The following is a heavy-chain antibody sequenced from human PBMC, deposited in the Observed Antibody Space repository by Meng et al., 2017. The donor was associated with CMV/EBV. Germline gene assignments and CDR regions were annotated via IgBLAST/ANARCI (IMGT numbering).Heavy chain of an antibody. CDR2: IDWDDDK. V-gene: IGHV2-70*20. J-gene: IGHJ4*02. CDR1: GFPLSTSGMC. CDR3: ARIAYGGNSGYFDY. D-gene: IGHD4-23*01. Sequence: SGPTLVKLPQTLTLTCTFSGFPLSTSGMCVSWVRQPPGKALEWLALIDWDDDKYYSTSLKTRLTISKDTSKNQVVLTMTNMDPVDTATYYCARIAYGGNSGYFDYWGQGTLVTVSS.